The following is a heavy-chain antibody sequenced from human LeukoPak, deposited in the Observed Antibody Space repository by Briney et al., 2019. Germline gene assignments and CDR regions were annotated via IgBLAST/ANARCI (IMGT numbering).Heavy chain of an antibody. CDR2: ISYDGSNK. J-gene: IGHJ4*02. CDR3: AKVGSNYYGSGMFDY. D-gene: IGHD3-10*01. CDR1: GFTFSSYG. Sequence: PGGSLRLSCAASGFTFSSYGIHWVRQAPGKGLEWVAVISYDGSNKYYADSVKGRFTISRDNSKNTLYLQMNSLRAEDTAVYYCAKVGSNYYGSGMFDYWGQGTLVTVSS. V-gene: IGHV3-30*18.